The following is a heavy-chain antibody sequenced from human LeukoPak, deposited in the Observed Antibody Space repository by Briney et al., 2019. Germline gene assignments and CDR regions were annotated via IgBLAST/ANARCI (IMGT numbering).Heavy chain of an antibody. J-gene: IGHJ2*01. CDR1: GGSTSSDY. CDR3: ARLKLGAYFDL. CDR2: VYNSGDT. Sequence: SETLSLTCTDSGGSTSSDYWSWIRQSPGKGLEWVGYVYNSGDTGKNPSLKSRVTILLDTSKNQCSLKLTSVSAADTAVYYCARLKLGAYFDLWGRGTLVTVSS. D-gene: IGHD3-16*01. V-gene: IGHV4-59*08.